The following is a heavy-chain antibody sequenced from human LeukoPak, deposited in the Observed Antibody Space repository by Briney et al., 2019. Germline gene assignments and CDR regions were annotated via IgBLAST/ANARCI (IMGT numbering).Heavy chain of an antibody. CDR1: GFTFSSCW. V-gene: IGHV4-59*01. J-gene: IGHJ4*02. D-gene: IGHD5-18*01. CDR3: ARKRYGYGAIDY. Sequence: GSLRLSCAASGFTFSSCWMSWIRQPPGKGLEWIGYIYYSGSTNYNPSLKSRVTISVDTSKNQFPLKLSSVTAADTAVYYCARKRYGYGAIDYWGQGTLVTVSS. CDR2: IYYSGST.